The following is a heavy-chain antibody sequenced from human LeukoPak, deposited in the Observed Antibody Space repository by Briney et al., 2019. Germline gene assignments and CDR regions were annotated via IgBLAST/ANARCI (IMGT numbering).Heavy chain of an antibody. CDR3: ASVENICSSTSCYPPPPVDY. J-gene: IGHJ4*02. Sequence: SETLSLTCAVYGGSFSGYYWSWIRQPPGKGLEWIGEINHSGSTNYNPSLKSRVTMSVDTSKNQFSLKLSSVTAADTAVYYCASVENICSSTSCYPPPPVDYWGQGTLVTVSS. D-gene: IGHD2-2*01. CDR1: GGSFSGYY. V-gene: IGHV4-34*01. CDR2: INHSGST.